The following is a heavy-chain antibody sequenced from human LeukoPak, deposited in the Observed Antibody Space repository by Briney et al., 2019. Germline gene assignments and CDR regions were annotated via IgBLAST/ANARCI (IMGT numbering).Heavy chain of an antibody. V-gene: IGHV5-51*01. D-gene: IGHD2-15*01. J-gene: IGHJ4*02. CDR2: IYPGDSDT. CDR1: GYIFTSYW. Sequence: GGSLKISCKGSGYIFTSYWIGWVCQMPGKGLEWVGIIYPGDSDTRYSPSFQGQVTISADKSISTAYLQWSSLKASDTAMYYCARFLGYCSGGSCYWDYWGQGTLVTVSS. CDR3: ARFLGYCSGGSCYWDY.